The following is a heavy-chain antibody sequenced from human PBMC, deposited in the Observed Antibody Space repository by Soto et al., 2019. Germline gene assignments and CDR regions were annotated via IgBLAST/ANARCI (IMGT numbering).Heavy chain of an antibody. Sequence: ASVKVSCKASGYTFTGYYMHWVRQAPGQGLEWMGIINPSGGSTSYAQKFQGRVTMTRDTSTSTVYMELSSLRSEDTAVYYCARDYSTLISYYDSSADYYGMDVWGQGTTVTVSS. D-gene: IGHD3-22*01. CDR3: ARDYSTLISYYDSSADYYGMDV. CDR1: GYTFTGYY. J-gene: IGHJ6*02. V-gene: IGHV1-46*01. CDR2: INPSGGST.